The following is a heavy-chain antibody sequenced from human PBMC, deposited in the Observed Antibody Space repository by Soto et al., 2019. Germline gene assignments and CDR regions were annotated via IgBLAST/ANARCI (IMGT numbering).Heavy chain of an antibody. Sequence: SVKVSCKASGGTFSSYTISWVRQAPGQGLEWMGRIIPILGIANYAQKFQGRVTITADKSTSTAYMELSSLRSEDTAVYYCARGPEAYYDILTGYDDYWGQGTLVTVSS. CDR2: IIPILGIA. CDR3: ARGPEAYYDILTGYDDY. CDR1: GGTFSSYT. J-gene: IGHJ4*02. V-gene: IGHV1-69*02. D-gene: IGHD3-9*01.